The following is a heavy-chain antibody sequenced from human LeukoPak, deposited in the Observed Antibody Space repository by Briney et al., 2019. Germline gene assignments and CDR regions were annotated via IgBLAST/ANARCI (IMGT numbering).Heavy chain of an antibody. CDR1: GGSFSGYY. J-gene: IGHJ4*02. D-gene: IGHD5-12*01. Sequence: SETLSLTCAVYGGSFSGYYWSWIRQPPGKGLEWIGEINHSGSTNYNPSLKSRVTISVDTSKNQFSLKLSSVPAADTAVYYCASRDVDIVATTTKFDYWGQGTLVTVSS. CDR2: INHSGST. V-gene: IGHV4-34*01. CDR3: ASRDVDIVATTTKFDY.